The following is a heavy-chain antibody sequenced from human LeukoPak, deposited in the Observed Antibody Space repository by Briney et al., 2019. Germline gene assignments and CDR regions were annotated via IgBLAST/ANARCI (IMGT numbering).Heavy chain of an antibody. CDR1: GGSISSYY. Sequence: SETLSLTCTVSGGSISSYYWNWIRQPPGKGLEWIGYIDYSGSTNYNPSLKSRVTISVDTSKNQFSLKLSSVTAADTAVYYCARLVHCSGGSCYSAGGRDWFDPWGQGTLATVSS. V-gene: IGHV4-59*08. CDR3: ARLVHCSGGSCYSAGGRDWFDP. CDR2: IDYSGST. D-gene: IGHD2-15*01. J-gene: IGHJ5*02.